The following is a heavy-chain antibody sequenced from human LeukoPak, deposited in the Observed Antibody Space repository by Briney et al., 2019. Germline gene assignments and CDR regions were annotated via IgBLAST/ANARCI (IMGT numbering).Heavy chain of an antibody. CDR1: GYSFTTYG. D-gene: IGHD2-2*01. V-gene: IGHV1-18*01. Sequence: ASVKVSCKASGYSFTTYGITWVRQAPGQGLEWMGWISAFNGNTNYAQKLQGRVTMTTDTSTSTAYMELRSLRSDDAAVYYCARDFCSSTSCYFDSWGQGSLVTVSS. CDR3: ARDFCSSTSCYFDS. CDR2: ISAFNGNT. J-gene: IGHJ4*02.